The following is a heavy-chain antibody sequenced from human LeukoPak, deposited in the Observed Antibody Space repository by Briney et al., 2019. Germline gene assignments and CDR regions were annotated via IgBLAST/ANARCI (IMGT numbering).Heavy chain of an antibody. D-gene: IGHD2-15*01. CDR1: GFTFSGDW. V-gene: IGHV3-7*01. CDR2: INQYGSER. CDR3: ARDHVVDGLVFDY. Sequence: GGSLRLSCAASGFTFSGDWMSWVRQAPGKGLEWVANINQYGSERNYVDSVKGRFTISRDNAKSSLYLQMNSLRAEDTAIYYCARDHVVDGLVFDYWGQGTLVTVSS. J-gene: IGHJ4*02.